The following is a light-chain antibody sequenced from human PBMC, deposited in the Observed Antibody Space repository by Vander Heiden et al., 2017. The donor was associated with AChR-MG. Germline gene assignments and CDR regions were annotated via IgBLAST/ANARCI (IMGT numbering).Light chain of an antibody. Sequence: EIVLTQSPGTLSLSPGERATLSCRASQTVSSNYLAWYQQVPGQAPRLLIYGASSRATGIPDRFSGSGSGTDFTLTINRLEPEDFAVYYCQQDGSSTSRTFGQGTKVEVK. CDR1: QTVSSNY. V-gene: IGKV3-20*01. CDR3: QQDGSSTSRT. CDR2: GAS. J-gene: IGKJ1*01.